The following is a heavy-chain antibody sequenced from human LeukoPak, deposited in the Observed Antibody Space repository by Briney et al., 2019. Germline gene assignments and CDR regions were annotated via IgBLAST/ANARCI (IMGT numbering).Heavy chain of an antibody. V-gene: IGHV1-24*01. J-gene: IGHJ6*03. CDR2: FDPENGET. D-gene: IGHD6-6*01. CDR1: GYTLTELS. CDR3: ARGLGGYSSSSRYYYMDV. Sequence: ASVTVSCTVSGYTLTELSMHWVRQAPGKGMEWMGGFDPENGETIYEQKFQGRVTMTEDTSTDTAYMERTSLRSEDTAVYYCARGLGGYSSSSRYYYMDVWGKGTTVTVSS.